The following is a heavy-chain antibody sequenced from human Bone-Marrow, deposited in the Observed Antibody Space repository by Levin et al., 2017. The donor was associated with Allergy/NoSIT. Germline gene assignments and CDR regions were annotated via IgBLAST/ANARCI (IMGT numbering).Heavy chain of an antibody. CDR2: IYYTGST. CDR1: GDSISSNKW. CDR3: ATADYSSSSFPDY. Sequence: TSETLSLTCAVSGDSISSNKWWGWVRQPPGKRLEWIGYIYYTGSTYYNPSLKSRVTMSLDTSKNQFSLKLSSVTAVDTAVYYCATADYSSSSFPDYWGQGTLVTVSS. D-gene: IGHD6-6*01. J-gene: IGHJ4*02. V-gene: IGHV4-28*01.